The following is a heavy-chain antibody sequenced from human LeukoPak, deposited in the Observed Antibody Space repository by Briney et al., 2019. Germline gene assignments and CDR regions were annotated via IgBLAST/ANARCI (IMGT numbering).Heavy chain of an antibody. J-gene: IGHJ4*02. CDR1: GYSIRSGYN. V-gene: IGHV4-38-2*01. D-gene: IGHD3-22*01. CDR3: ARAYYDNSGYYSLGY. CDR2: ISHSGST. Sequence: SETLSLTCAVSGYSIRSGYNWGWIRQPPGKGLEWIGSISHSGSTYYNPSPKSRISISVDTSKNQFSLKLSSVTAADTAIYYCARAYYDNSGYYSLGYWGQGTLVIVSS.